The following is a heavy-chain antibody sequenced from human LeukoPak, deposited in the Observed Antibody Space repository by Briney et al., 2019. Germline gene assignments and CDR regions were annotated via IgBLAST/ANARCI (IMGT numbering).Heavy chain of an antibody. Sequence: ASVKVSCKASGYTFTSYGISRVRQAPGQGLEWMGWNSVYNGNTNYAQKLQGRVTMTTDTSTSTAYMEPRSLRSDDTAVYYCARVVRELELRGGPNWFDPWGQGTLVTVSS. V-gene: IGHV1-18*01. CDR1: GYTFTSYG. J-gene: IGHJ5*02. CDR2: NSVYNGNT. CDR3: ARVVRELELRGGPNWFDP. D-gene: IGHD1-7*01.